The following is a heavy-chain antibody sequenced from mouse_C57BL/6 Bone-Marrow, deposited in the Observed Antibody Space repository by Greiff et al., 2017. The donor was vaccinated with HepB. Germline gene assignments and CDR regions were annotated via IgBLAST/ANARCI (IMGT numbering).Heavy chain of an antibody. CDR2: INPNNGGT. J-gene: IGHJ3*01. CDR3: ARGGDGAWFAY. V-gene: IGHV1-26*01. CDR1: GYTFTDYY. Sequence: SGPELVKPGASVKISCKASGYTFTDYYMNWVKQSHGKSLEWIGDINPNNGGTSYNQKFKGKATLTVDKSSSTAYMELRSLTSEDSAVYYCARGGDGAWFAYWGQGTLVTVSA.